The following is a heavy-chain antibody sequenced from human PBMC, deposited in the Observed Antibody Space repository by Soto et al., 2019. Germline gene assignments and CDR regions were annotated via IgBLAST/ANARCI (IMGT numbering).Heavy chain of an antibody. CDR2: IYSGGST. V-gene: IGHV3-53*04. D-gene: IGHD6-19*01. Sequence: GGSLRLSCAASGFTVSSNYMSWVRQAPGKGLEWVSVIYSGGSTYYADSVKGRFTISRHNSKNTLYLQMNSLRAEDTAVYYCARECTHIAVAGTGYWGQGTLVTVSS. J-gene: IGHJ4*02. CDR1: GFTVSSNY. CDR3: ARECTHIAVAGTGY.